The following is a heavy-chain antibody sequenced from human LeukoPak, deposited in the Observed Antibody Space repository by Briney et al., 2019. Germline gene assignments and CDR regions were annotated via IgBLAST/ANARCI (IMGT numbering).Heavy chain of an antibody. CDR2: INHSGST. CDR3: ARGRRSRIPLGAFDY. Sequence: SETLSLTCAVYGGSFSGYYWSWIRQPPGKGLEWIGEINHSGSTNYNPSLKSRVTISVDTSKNQFSLKLSSVAAADTAVYYCARGRRSRIPLGAFDYWGQGTLVTVSS. D-gene: IGHD1-26*01. V-gene: IGHV4-34*01. CDR1: GGSFSGYY. J-gene: IGHJ4*02.